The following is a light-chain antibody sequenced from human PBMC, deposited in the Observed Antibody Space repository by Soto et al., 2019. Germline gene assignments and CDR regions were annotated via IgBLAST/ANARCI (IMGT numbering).Light chain of an antibody. CDR2: LNSDGSH. Sequence: QLVLTQSPSAAASLGASVKLTCTLSSGHSSDAIAWHQQQPEKGPRFLMNLNSDGSHTKGDGITDRFSGSSSGAERYLTISSHQYDDEADYYCQTWGTGIVIFCGGTKLTV. J-gene: IGLJ2*01. CDR1: SGHSSDA. V-gene: IGLV4-69*01. CDR3: QTWGTGIVI.